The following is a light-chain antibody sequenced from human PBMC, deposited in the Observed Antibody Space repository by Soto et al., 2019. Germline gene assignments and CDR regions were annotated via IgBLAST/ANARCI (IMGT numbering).Light chain of an antibody. CDR3: ISYTSSGSYV. V-gene: IGLV2-14*01. CDR1: SSDVGGYDY. CDR2: DVS. J-gene: IGLJ1*01. Sequence: QSVLTQPASVSGPPGQSIAISCSGTSSDVGGYDYVSWCQQHPGKAPKLMIYDVSNRPSGISTRFSASKSGNTASLTISGLQAEDEADYYCISYTSSGSYVFGTGTKVTVL.